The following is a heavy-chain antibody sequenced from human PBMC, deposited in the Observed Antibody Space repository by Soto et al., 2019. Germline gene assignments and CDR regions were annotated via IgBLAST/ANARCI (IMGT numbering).Heavy chain of an antibody. Sequence: GGSLRLSCAASGFTFSSYAVSWVRQAPGKGLEWVPAISGSATNTYYADSVKGRFTISRDNSKNTLYLQMNSLRAEDTAVYYCAKDAMYTSSWYYFDYWGQGTLVTVSS. CDR2: ISGSATNT. V-gene: IGHV3-23*01. CDR3: AKDAMYTSSWYYFDY. D-gene: IGHD6-13*01. J-gene: IGHJ4*02. CDR1: GFTFSSYA.